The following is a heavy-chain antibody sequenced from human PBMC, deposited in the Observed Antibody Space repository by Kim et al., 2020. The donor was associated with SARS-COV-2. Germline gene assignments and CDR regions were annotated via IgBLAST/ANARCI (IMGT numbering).Heavy chain of an antibody. V-gene: IGHV1-18*01. CDR2: ISAYNGNT. D-gene: IGHD3-10*01. CDR1: GYTFTSYG. J-gene: IGHJ6*03. Sequence: ASVKVSCKASGYTFTSYGISWVRQAPGQGLEWMGWISAYNGNTNYAQKLQGRVTMTTDTSTSTAYMELRSLRSDDTAVYYCARDRHYYYGSGSYYPAYYYYYMDVWGKGTTVTVSS. CDR3: ARDRHYYYGSGSYYPAYYYYYMDV.